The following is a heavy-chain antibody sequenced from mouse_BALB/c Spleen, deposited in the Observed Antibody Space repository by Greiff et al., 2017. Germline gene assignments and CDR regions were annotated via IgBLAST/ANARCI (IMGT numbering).Heavy chain of an antibody. CDR2: INSNGGST. Sequence: EVMLVESGGGLVQPGGSLKLSCAASGFTFSSYVMSWVRQTPDKRLELVATINSNGGSTYYPDSVKGRFTISRDNAKNTLYLQMSSLKSEDTAMYYCAREVGAMDYWGQGTSVTVSS. CDR3: AREVGAMDY. D-gene: IGHD1-3*01. V-gene: IGHV5-6-3*01. J-gene: IGHJ4*01. CDR1: GFTFSSYV.